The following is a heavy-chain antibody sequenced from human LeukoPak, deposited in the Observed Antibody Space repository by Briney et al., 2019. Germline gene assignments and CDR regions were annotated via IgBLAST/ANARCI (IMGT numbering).Heavy chain of an antibody. V-gene: IGHV3-23*01. J-gene: IGHJ1*01. D-gene: IGHD1-26*01. CDR1: GFTISSYA. CDR3: AKEYKVGTTTKCFQH. Sequence: RGSLRLSCAASGFTISSYAMSWIRQAPGKGLEWVSAISISGATPHYADSVKGRFTISRDNSKNTMYLEVNSLRAEDTAIYYCAKEYKVGTTTKCFQHWGQGTLVSVSS. CDR2: ISISGATP.